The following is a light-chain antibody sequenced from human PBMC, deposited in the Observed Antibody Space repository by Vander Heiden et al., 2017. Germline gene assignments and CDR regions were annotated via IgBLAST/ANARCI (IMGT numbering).Light chain of an antibody. CDR1: QSVNNY. CDR2: GAS. CDR3: QQCSNSPLT. V-gene: IGKV3-11*01. J-gene: IGKJ3*01. Sequence: PSTLYLAPGDSASIPCSVSQSVNNYFDWFQHKPGQTPKLLIYGASNRATGVPARFSGSGSGTDFTLTISSLEPEDFAVYYCQQCSNSPLTFGQGTKVDIK.